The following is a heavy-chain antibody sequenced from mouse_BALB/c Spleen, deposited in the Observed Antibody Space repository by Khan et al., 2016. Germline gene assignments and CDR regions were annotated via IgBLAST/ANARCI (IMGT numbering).Heavy chain of an antibody. CDR1: GYTFTSYY. CDR3: TKSLPRPHFDY. CDR2: INPSNGGT. D-gene: IGHD1-2*01. J-gene: IGHJ2*01. Sequence: QVQLQQSGAELVKPGASVKLSCKASGYTFTSYYMYWVKQRPGQGLEWIGEINPSNGGTNFNEKFKSKATLTVDKSSSTAYMQISSLTSEDSAVXYCTKSLPRPHFDYWGQGTTLTVSS. V-gene: IGHV1S81*02.